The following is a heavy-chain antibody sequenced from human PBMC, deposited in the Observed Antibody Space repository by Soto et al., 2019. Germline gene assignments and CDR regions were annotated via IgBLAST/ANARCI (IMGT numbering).Heavy chain of an antibody. CDR2: ISGSGGST. V-gene: IGHV3-23*01. CDR3: AKDVWFGELLFSPFDY. J-gene: IGHJ4*02. D-gene: IGHD3-10*01. Sequence: GGSLRLSCAASGFTFSSYAMSWVRQAPGKGLEWVSAISGSGGSTYYADSVKGRFTISRDNSKNTLYLQMNSLRAEDTAVYYCAKDVWFGELLFSPFDYWGQGTLVTVPQ. CDR1: GFTFSSYA.